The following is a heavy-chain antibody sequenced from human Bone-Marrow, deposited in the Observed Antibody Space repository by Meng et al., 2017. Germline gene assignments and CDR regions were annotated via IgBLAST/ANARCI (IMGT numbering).Heavy chain of an antibody. CDR1: GFTFSSYA. D-gene: IGHD6-13*01. Sequence: GESLKISCAASGFTFSSYAMHWIRQAPGRGLEWEAVRSYDGSNKYYADSVKGRFTISRDNSKNTLYLQMNSMRAEDTAMYYCARDRSSSWYFHYYYGMDVWGQGTTVTVSS. CDR2: RSYDGSNK. J-gene: IGHJ6*02. V-gene: IGHV3-30*01. CDR3: ARDRSSSWYFHYYYGMDV.